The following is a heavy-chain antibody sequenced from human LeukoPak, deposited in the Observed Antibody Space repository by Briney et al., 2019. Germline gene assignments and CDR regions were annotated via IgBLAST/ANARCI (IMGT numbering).Heavy chain of an antibody. V-gene: IGHV3-53*01. J-gene: IGHJ4*02. Sequence: PGGSLRLSCTVSGFTVSSNSMSWVRQAPGKGLESVSVIYSGGSTYYADSVRGRFTISRDNSKNTLYLQMNSLRVEDTAVYYCARVGGHWGQGALVTVSS. CDR3: ARVGGH. CDR1: GFTVSSNS. D-gene: IGHD3-10*01. CDR2: IYSGGST.